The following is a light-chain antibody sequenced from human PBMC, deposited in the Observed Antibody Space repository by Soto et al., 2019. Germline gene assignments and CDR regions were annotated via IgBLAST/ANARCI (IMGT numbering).Light chain of an antibody. V-gene: IGKV3-20*01. CDR1: LSVSGRY. Sequence: EILMTQSPCALALSPGERATLSCRASLSVSGRYLAWYQQKPGQAPSLLIYGASSRATGIPERFSGSGSGTDFTLTISRLEPEDFELYYCQQYGSSPWTFGQGTKVDIK. J-gene: IGKJ1*01. CDR3: QQYGSSPWT. CDR2: GAS.